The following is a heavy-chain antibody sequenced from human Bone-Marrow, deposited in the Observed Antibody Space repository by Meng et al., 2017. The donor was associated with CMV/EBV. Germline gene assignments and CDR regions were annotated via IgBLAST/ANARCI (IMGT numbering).Heavy chain of an antibody. V-gene: IGHV3-30*02. CDR2: IRYDGSNK. D-gene: IGHD3-10*01. J-gene: IGHJ4*02. Sequence: GESLKISCAASGFTFSSYGMHWVRQAPGKGLEWVAFIRYDGSNKYYADSVKGRFTISRDNSKNTLYLQMNSLRAEDTAVYYCAKDREPLLWFGEFPAYWGQGPLVTGSS. CDR1: GFTFSSYG. CDR3: AKDREPLLWFGEFPAY.